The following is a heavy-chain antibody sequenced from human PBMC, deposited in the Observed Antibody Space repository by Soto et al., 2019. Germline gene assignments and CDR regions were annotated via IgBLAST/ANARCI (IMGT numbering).Heavy chain of an antibody. Sequence: QVQLQESGPGLVKPSETLSLTCTVSGGSISDFYWSWIRQPPGKALECIGYGEMYYSGSTYYNPSLEGRVSISVDPSNNHFSLRLSSVAAADPAVYYCARGSLSRVTANAFDVWGPGAPVTVSS. CDR3: ARGSLSRVTANAFDV. V-gene: IGHV4-59*01. CDR2: GEMYYSGST. CDR1: GGSISDFY. J-gene: IGHJ3*01. D-gene: IGHD2-21*02.